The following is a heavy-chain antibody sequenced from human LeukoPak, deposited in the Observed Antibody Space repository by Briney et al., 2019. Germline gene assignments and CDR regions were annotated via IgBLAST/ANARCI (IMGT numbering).Heavy chain of an antibody. D-gene: IGHD3-22*01. V-gene: IGHV4-59*01. CDR1: GGSISSYH. CDR2: ISYSGGP. CDR3: AREYYGSSGYYNDY. J-gene: IGHJ4*02. Sequence: SETLSLTCTVSGGSISSYHWSWIRQPPGKGLEWIGYISYSGGPNYNPSHKSRVTISVDTSKNQFSLKLTSVTAADTAVYYCAREYYGSSGYYNDYWGQGALVTVSS.